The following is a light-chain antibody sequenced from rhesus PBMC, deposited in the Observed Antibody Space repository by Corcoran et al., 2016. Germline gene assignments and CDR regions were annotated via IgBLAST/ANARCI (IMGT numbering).Light chain of an antibody. J-gene: IGKJ4*01. V-gene: IGKV1-25*01. CDR3: QHGYGILT. CDR1: QGISNN. CDR2: KAS. Sequence: DIQMTQSPSSLSASVGDRVTITCRASQGISNNLAWYQQKPGKVPKLLIYKASTLQSGIPSRFRGSGSGTDFTLTISSLQPEYFSTDYCQHGYGILTFGGGTKVEIK.